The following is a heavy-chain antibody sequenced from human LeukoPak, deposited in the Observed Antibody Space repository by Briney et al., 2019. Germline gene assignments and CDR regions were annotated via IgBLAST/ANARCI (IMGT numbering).Heavy chain of an antibody. CDR1: GGSISSGDAY. CDR3: ARWVVHGDGYIYVRAPLDY. J-gene: IGHJ4*02. Sequence: PSETLSLTCTVSGGSISSGDAYWSWIRQPPGKGLEWIGYIYYSGSTYYNPSLKSRVTMSLDTSKNQFSLKLSSVTAADTAVYYCARWVVHGDGYIYVRAPLDYWGQGTLVTVSS. D-gene: IGHD5-24*01. CDR2: IYYSGST. V-gene: IGHV4-30-4*01.